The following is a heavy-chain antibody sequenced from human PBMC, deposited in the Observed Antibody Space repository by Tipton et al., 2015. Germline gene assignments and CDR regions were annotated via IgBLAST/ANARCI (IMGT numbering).Heavy chain of an antibody. J-gene: IGHJ4*02. V-gene: IGHV5-51*01. CDR2: IHPSDSET. CDR3: ARRLPYFEWSKVYYFDY. D-gene: IGHD3-9*01. Sequence: QLVQSGAEVKKSGESLKISCKGSGYSFTSYWIGWVRQMPGKGLEWVGIIHPSDSETKYSPSFEGLVTISADKSTSTAYLQWSSLKASDTAVYYCARRLPYFEWSKVYYFDYWGQGSPVTVSP. CDR1: GYSFTSYW.